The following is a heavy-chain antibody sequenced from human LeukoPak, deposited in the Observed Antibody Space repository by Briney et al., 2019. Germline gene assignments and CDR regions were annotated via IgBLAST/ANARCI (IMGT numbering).Heavy chain of an antibody. J-gene: IGHJ6*03. Sequence: SVKVSCKASGGTFSSYAISWVRQAPGQGLEWMGGIIPIFGTANYAQKFQGRVTITADESTSTAYMELSSLRSEDTAVYYCARDAVDCSGGSCYSGGYYYYYMDVWGKGTTVTISS. D-gene: IGHD2-15*01. V-gene: IGHV1-69*01. CDR1: GGTFSSYA. CDR3: ARDAVDCSGGSCYSGGYYYYYMDV. CDR2: IIPIFGTA.